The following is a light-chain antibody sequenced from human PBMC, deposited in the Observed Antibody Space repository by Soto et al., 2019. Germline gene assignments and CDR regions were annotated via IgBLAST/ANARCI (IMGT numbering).Light chain of an antibody. V-gene: IGKV4-1*01. CDR2: WAS. CDR3: QQYYSTPIT. J-gene: IGKJ5*01. Sequence: DIVMTQSPDSLAVSLGERATLNCKSSQSVLYSANNKNCLAWYQQKPGQPPKLLIYWASTRESGVPDRFSGSGSGTDFTLTISSLQAEDVAVYYCQQYYSTPITFGQGTRLEI. CDR1: QSVLYSANNKNC.